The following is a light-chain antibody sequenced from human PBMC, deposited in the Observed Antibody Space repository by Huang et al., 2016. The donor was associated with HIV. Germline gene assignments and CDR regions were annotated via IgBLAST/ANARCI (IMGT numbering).Light chain of an antibody. CDR2: DTS. CDR1: QSVGNY. J-gene: IGKJ4*01. V-gene: IGKV3-11*01. CDR3: QQRSSGVT. Sequence: IVLTQSPATLSWYPGESVTLSCRASQSVGNYIAWYQQHPGPSPKLPIYDTSNRATGTPGRFSGSGSGTDFTLTISSLQSEDFAVYYCQQRSSGVTFGGGTKVQVK.